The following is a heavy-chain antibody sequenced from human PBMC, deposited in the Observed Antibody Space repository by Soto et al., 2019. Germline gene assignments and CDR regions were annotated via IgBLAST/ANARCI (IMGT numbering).Heavy chain of an antibody. V-gene: IGHV1-46*03. Sequence: ASVKVSCKASGYVFTHYYLYWVRQAPGQGLEWMGMINPSDGTTSHAQKLQGRVTMTRDTSTSTVYMELSSLRSEDTAVYYCARKPDYCTSTTFYSLGHWGQGTLVTVSS. CDR3: ARKPDYCTSTTFYSLGH. D-gene: IGHD2-2*01. J-gene: IGHJ4*02. CDR1: GYVFTHYY. CDR2: INPSDGTT.